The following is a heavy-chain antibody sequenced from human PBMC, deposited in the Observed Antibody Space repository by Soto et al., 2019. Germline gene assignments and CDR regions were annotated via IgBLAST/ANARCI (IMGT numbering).Heavy chain of an antibody. CDR3: ARLGSSSCYYFDY. D-gene: IGHD6-13*01. Sequence: QVQLVQSGAEVKKPGASVKVSCKASGYTFTSYAMHWVRQAPGQRLEWMGWINAGNGNTKYSQKFQGRVTITRDTSASTAYMELSSLRSEDTAVYYCARLGSSSCYYFDYWGQGTLVTVSS. CDR1: GYTFTSYA. CDR2: INAGNGNT. J-gene: IGHJ4*02. V-gene: IGHV1-3*01.